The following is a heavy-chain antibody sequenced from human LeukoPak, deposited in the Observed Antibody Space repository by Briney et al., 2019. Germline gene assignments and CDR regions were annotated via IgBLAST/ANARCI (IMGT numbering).Heavy chain of an antibody. CDR2: ISYDGSNK. Sequence: GGSLRLSCAAYGFTFNSYAMHWVRQAPGKGLEWVAGISYDGSNKYYADSVKVRFTISRDNSKNTLYLQMNSLRAEDTAMYYCASESIAVADFDYWGQGTLVTVSS. D-gene: IGHD6-19*01. V-gene: IGHV3-30*04. CDR1: GFTFNSYA. CDR3: ASESIAVADFDY. J-gene: IGHJ4*02.